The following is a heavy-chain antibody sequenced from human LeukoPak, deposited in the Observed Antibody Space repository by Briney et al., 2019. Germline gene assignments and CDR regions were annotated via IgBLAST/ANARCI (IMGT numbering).Heavy chain of an antibody. CDR2: ISSSSSYI. CDR1: GFTFSSYS. CDR3: AKDMIAAAGMSY. Sequence: GGSLRLSCAASGFTFSSYSMNWVRQAPGKGLEWVSSISSSSSYIYYADSVKGRFTISRDNAKNSLYLQMNSLRAEDTALYYCAKDMIAAAGMSYWGQGTLVTVSS. D-gene: IGHD6-13*01. J-gene: IGHJ4*02. V-gene: IGHV3-21*04.